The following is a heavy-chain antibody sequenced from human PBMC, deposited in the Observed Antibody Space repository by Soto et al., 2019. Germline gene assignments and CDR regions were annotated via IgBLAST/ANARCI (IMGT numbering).Heavy chain of an antibody. Sequence: VASVKVSCKASGYTFTSYAMHWVRQAPGQRLEWMGWINAGNGNTKYSQKFQGRVTITRDTSASTAYMELSSLRSEDTAVYYCARVPMVRGANFDYWGQGTLVTVSS. CDR1: GYTFTSYA. CDR2: INAGNGNT. CDR3: ARVPMVRGANFDY. D-gene: IGHD3-10*01. V-gene: IGHV1-3*01. J-gene: IGHJ4*02.